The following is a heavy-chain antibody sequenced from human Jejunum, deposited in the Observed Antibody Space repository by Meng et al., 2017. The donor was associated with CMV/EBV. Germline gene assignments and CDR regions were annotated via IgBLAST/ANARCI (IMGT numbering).Heavy chain of an antibody. CDR2: IYWDDDK. J-gene: IGHJ4*02. D-gene: IGHD6-19*01. Sequence: SLGSSVVGVGWIRQPPGKALEWLAVIYWDDDKRYSPSLKNRLTITKDTSKNQVFLIMTNTDPVDTATYYCAHRSPGYISGWDQGLFDYWGQGTLVTVSS. CDR3: AHRSPGYISGWDQGLFDY. CDR1: SLGSSVVG. V-gene: IGHV2-5*02.